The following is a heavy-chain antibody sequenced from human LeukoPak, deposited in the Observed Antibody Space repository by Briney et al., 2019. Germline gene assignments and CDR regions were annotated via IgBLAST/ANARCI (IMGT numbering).Heavy chain of an antibody. CDR3: ATCPTDKYDDDHADY. V-gene: IGHV3-21*01. D-gene: IGHD3-3*01. CDR1: GFRFSTYA. Sequence: GGSLRLSCAASGFRFSTYAMNWVRQAPEKGLEWVSGITGSGDNTYHTDSVKGRFTISRDNAKNLLYLQMNSLRAEDTAVYYCATCPTDKYDDDHADYWGQGSLVTVSS. J-gene: IGHJ4*02. CDR2: ITGSGDNT.